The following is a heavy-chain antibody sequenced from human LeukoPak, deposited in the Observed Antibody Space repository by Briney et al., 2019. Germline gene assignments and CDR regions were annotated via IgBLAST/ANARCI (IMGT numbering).Heavy chain of an antibody. J-gene: IGHJ4*02. CDR3: AKKKYYDSSPLDF. CDR2: IYYSGST. Sequence: SETLSLTCTVSGGSISSYYWSWIRQPPGKGLEWIGYIYYSGSTNYNPSLKSRVTISVDTSKNQFSLKLSSVTAADTAVYYCAKKKYYDSSPLDFWGQGTLVTVSS. V-gene: IGHV4-59*01. D-gene: IGHD3-22*01. CDR1: GGSISSYY.